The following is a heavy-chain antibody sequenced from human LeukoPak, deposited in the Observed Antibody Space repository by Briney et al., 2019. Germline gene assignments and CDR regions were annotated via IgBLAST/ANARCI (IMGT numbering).Heavy chain of an antibody. D-gene: IGHD1-26*01. CDR2: ISSSSSYI. Sequence: GGSLRLSCAASGFTFSSYSMNWVRQAPGKGLEWVSSISSSSSYIYYADSVKGRFTISRDNAKNSLYLQMNSLRAEDTAVYYCARRKVGATSGGYFDYWGQGTLVTVSS. CDR1: GFTFSSYS. CDR3: ARRKVGATSGGYFDY. J-gene: IGHJ4*02. V-gene: IGHV3-21*01.